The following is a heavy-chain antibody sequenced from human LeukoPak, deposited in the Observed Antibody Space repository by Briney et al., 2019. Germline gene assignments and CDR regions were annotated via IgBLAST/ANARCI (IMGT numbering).Heavy chain of an antibody. Sequence: PSETLSLTCTVSGGSISSGSYYWSWIRQPAGKGLEWIGRIYTSGSTNYNPSLKSRVTISVDTSKNQFSLKLSSVTAADTAVYYCARGGGSGWYLSGYFQHWGQGTLVTVSS. CDR1: GGSISSGSYY. V-gene: IGHV4-61*02. CDR3: ARGGGSGWYLSGYFQH. CDR2: IYTSGST. D-gene: IGHD6-19*01. J-gene: IGHJ1*01.